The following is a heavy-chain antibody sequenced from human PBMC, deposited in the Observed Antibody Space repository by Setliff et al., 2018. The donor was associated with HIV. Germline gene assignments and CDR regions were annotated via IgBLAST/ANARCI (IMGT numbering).Heavy chain of an antibody. CDR1: GFTFSSYS. V-gene: IGHV3-48*01. CDR2: ISSSSSTI. J-gene: IGHJ6*03. Sequence: GESLKISCAASGFTFSSYSMNWVRQAPGKGLEWVSYISSSSSTIYYADSVKGRFTISRDNAKNSLYLQMNSLRAEDTAVYYCAREAAGGVIDYYYMDVWGKGTTVTVSS. D-gene: IGHD3-16*02. CDR3: AREAAGGVIDYYYMDV.